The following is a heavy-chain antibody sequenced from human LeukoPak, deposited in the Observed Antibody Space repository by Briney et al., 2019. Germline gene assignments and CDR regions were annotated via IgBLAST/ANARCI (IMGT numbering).Heavy chain of an antibody. V-gene: IGHV4-38-2*01. CDR2: IYHGGST. Sequence: SQTLSGKGAGPAYSITSGYYWGWIRQPPGKGLERIGGIYHGGSTSYNSSLKSRVTLSVDTSTNQFSMKPASVTAADPPVSYCARHENSSRWSRREYFDLWGRGTMVAASS. CDR1: AYSITSGYY. J-gene: IGHJ2*01. CDR3: ARHENSSRWSRREYFDL. D-gene: IGHD6-13*01.